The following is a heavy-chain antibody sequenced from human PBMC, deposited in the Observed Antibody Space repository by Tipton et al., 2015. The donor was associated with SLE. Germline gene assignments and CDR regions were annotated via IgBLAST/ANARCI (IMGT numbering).Heavy chain of an antibody. V-gene: IGHV4-59*08. J-gene: IGHJ3*02. Sequence: TLSLTCTLSDGSISTYHWSWIRQPPGKGLEWIGYIYYSGNTNYSPSLKSRGTISVDTSKNQCSLNLSSVTAADTAVYYCARQRFLEWLPDAFDIWGQGTMVTVSS. CDR1: DGSISTYH. CDR3: ARQRFLEWLPDAFDI. D-gene: IGHD3-3*01. CDR2: IYYSGNT.